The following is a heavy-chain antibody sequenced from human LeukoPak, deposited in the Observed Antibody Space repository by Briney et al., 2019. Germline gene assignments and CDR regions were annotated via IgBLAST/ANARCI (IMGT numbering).Heavy chain of an antibody. CDR3: ARYSYGEYFDY. CDR2: INHSGST. CDR1: GGSFSGYY. Sequence: SETLSLTCAVYGGSFSGYYWSWIRQPPGKGLEWIGEINHSGSTNYNPSLKSRVTISVDTSKNQFSLKLSSVTAADTAVYYCARYSYGEYFDYWGQGTLVTVSS. D-gene: IGHD5-18*01. V-gene: IGHV4-34*01. J-gene: IGHJ4*02.